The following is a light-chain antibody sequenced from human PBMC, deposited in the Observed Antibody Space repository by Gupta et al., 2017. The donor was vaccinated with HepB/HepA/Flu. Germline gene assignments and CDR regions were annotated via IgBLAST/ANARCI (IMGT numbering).Light chain of an antibody. Sequence: IYGTGTNSDIGVYDLVSWYQHHPGRAPRLIIYDVTKRPSGVPDRFSGSKSGDTATLTISGLQAEDEADYHCCSYAGSDTFIFGGGTKLTVL. CDR2: DVT. V-gene: IGLV2-11*01. CDR1: NSDIGVYDL. CDR3: CSYAGSDTFI. J-gene: IGLJ2*01.